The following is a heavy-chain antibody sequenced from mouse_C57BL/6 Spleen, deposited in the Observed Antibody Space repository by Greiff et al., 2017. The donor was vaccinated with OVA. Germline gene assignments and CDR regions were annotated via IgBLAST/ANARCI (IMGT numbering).Heavy chain of an antibody. D-gene: IGHD2-4*01. V-gene: IGHV1-55*01. CDR3: ALYDYDENYFDY. CDR1: GYTFTSYW. Sequence: QVQLQQPGAELVKPGASVKMSCKASGYTFTSYWITWVKQRPGQGLEWIGDIYPGSGSTNYNEKFKSKATLTVDTSSSTAYMQLSSLTSEDSAVYYCALYDYDENYFDYWGQGTTLTVSS. J-gene: IGHJ2*01. CDR2: IYPGSGST.